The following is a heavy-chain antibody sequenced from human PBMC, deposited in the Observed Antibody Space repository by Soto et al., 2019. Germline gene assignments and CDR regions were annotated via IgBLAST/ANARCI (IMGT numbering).Heavy chain of an antibody. CDR2: IKQDGSEK. CDR1: GFTFSSYW. CDR3: ARDPTYYDILTGPSSYCYRMAF. J-gene: IGHJ6*02. Sequence: PGGSLRLSCAASGFTFSSYWMSWVRQAPGKGLEWVANIKQDGSEKYYVDSVKGRFTISRDNAKNSLYLQMNSLRAEDTAVYYCARDPTYYDILTGPSSYCYRMAFWGQGTTVTVSS. D-gene: IGHD3-9*01. V-gene: IGHV3-7*05.